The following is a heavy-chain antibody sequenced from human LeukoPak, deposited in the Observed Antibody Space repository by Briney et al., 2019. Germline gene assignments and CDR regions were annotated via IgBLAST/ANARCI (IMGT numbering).Heavy chain of an antibody. J-gene: IGHJ4*02. CDR1: GFTFSSYA. CDR3: AKTPVYDSGWYVSFDY. Sequence: GGSLRLSCAASGFTFSSYAMSWVRQAPGKGLEWVSAISGSGGSTYYADSVKGRFTISRDNSKNTLYLQMNSLRAEDTAVYYCAKTPVYDSGWYVSFDYWGQGTLVTVSS. D-gene: IGHD6-19*01. V-gene: IGHV3-23*01. CDR2: ISGSGGST.